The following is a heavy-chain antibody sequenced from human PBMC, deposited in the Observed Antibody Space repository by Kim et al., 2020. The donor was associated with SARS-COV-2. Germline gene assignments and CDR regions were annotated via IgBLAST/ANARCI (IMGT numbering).Heavy chain of an antibody. Sequence: SETLSLTCTVSGGSVSSGSYYWSWIRQPPGKGLEWIGYIYYSGSTNYNPSLKSRVTISIDTSKNQFSLKLSSVTAADTAVYYCARGPGGELSSWGQGTLVTVSS. J-gene: IGHJ5*02. CDR2: IYYSGST. CDR3: ARGPGGELSS. D-gene: IGHD3-16*02. V-gene: IGHV4-61*01. CDR1: GGSVSSGSYY.